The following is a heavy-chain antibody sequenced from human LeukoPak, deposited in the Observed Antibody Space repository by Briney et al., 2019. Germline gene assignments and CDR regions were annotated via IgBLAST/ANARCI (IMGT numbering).Heavy chain of an antibody. Sequence: PGGSLRLSRAASGFTFSNSGMSWVRQAPMKGLEWVSSIGTDGSYIYYADSVQGRFTISRDNAKNSLYLQMNSLTAEDTAVYYCARKMKTGDRVGTFDIWGQGTMVTVSS. V-gene: IGHV3-21*01. CDR1: GFTFSNSG. J-gene: IGHJ3*02. CDR2: IGTDGSYI. CDR3: ARKMKTGDRVGTFDI. D-gene: IGHD1-1*01.